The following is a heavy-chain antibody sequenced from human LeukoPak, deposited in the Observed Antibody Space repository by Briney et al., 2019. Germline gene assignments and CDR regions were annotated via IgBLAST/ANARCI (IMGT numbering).Heavy chain of an antibody. Sequence: GGSLRLSCAAPGFTFISYGMQWVPQAPGKGLVWVSRINNGGSDMSYADSVKGRFTISRDNAKNTLYLQMKSLRAEDTAVYYCARELPREVTLDYWGQGTPVTVSS. CDR2: INNGGSDM. D-gene: IGHD2-21*02. CDR3: ARELPREVTLDY. J-gene: IGHJ4*01. CDR1: GFTFISYG. V-gene: IGHV3-74*01.